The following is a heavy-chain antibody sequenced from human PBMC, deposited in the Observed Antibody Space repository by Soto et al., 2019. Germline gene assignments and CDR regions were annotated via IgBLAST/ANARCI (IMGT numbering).Heavy chain of an antibody. CDR1: GFTFSSYA. CDR3: ARRDGYYFDY. J-gene: IGHJ4*02. V-gene: IGHV3-23*01. CDR2: ISATGGST. D-gene: IGHD5-12*01. Sequence: GGSLRLSCVVSGFTFSSYAMTWVRQAPGKGPEWVSGISATGGSTNYADSVKGRFTVSRDNSKNTLFLQVNSLRAEDTAVYYCARRDGYYFDYWGQGSLVTVSS.